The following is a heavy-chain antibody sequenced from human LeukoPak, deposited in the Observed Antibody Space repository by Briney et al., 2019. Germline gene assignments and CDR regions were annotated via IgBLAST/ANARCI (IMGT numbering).Heavy chain of an antibody. Sequence: SVKVSCKASGGTFSSYAISWVRQAPGQGLEWMGGIIPIFGTANYAQKFQGRVTITADESTSTAYMELSSLRSEDTAVYYCARGTVVTLGIYYYYGMDVWGQGTTVTVSS. CDR1: GGTFSSYA. J-gene: IGHJ6*02. V-gene: IGHV1-69*13. CDR3: ARGTVVTLGIYYYYGMDV. D-gene: IGHD4-23*01. CDR2: IIPIFGTA.